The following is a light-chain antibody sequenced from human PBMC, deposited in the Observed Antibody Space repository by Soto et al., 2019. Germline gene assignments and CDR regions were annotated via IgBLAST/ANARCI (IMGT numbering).Light chain of an antibody. J-gene: IGKJ1*01. CDR2: GAS. V-gene: IGKV3-15*01. Sequence: EIVSTQYPGTLSVSPGERYTLSCMASQSVSSNLAWYQQKPGQAPRLIIYGASTGATDITDRFSGSGSGTEFTLTITSLQSEDFAVYYCQPYHNWPGTVGPGTQVEIK. CDR3: QPYHNWPGT. CDR1: QSVSSN.